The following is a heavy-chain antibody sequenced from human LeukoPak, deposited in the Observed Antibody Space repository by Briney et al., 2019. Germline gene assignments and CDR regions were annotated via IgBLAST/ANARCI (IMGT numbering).Heavy chain of an antibody. CDR2: IYSSGST. D-gene: IGHD6-19*01. CDR1: GGSISSYY. CDR3: ARRVAGAGFGY. V-gene: IGHV4-59*08. Sequence: SETLSLTCTVSGGSISSYYWSWIRQPPGKGLEWIGNIYSSGSTNYNPSLKSRVSISVDTSKKQFSLKLSSVTAADTAVYYCARRVAGAGFGYWDQGTLVTVSS. J-gene: IGHJ4*02.